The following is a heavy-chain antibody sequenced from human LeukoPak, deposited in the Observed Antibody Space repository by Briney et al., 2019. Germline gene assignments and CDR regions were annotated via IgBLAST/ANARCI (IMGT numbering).Heavy chain of an antibody. V-gene: IGHV1-2*02. Sequence: ASVKVSCKASGYMFTGYYMHWVRQAPGQGLEWMGWINPNSGGTNYAQKFQGRVTMTRDTPISTAYMELSSLRSDDTAVYYCARGYCSGDCFTLFDYWGQGTLVTVSS. J-gene: IGHJ4*02. D-gene: IGHD2-21*02. CDR2: INPNSGGT. CDR3: ARGYCSGDCFTLFDY. CDR1: GYMFTGYY.